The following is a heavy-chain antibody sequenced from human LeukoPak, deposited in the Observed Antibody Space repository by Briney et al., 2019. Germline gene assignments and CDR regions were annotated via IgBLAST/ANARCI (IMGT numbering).Heavy chain of an antibody. J-gene: IGHJ4*02. V-gene: IGHV3-23*01. D-gene: IGHD3-3*01. CDR1: GFTFSSYA. CDR2: ISGSGDNT. CDR3: AKDFWSGYYPNY. Sequence: GGSLRLSCAASGFTFSSYAMSWVRQAPGKGLEWVSSISGSGDNTCYADSVKGRFTISRDNSKNTLYLQMNSLRAEDTAVYYCAKDFWSGYYPNYWGQGTLVTVSS.